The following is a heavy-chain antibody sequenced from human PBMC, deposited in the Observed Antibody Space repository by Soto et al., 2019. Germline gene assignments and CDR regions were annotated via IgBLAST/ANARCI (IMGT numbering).Heavy chain of an antibody. CDR3: AKDTFYHDSSGYYVFDY. Sequence: GGSLRLTCAASGFTFSSYGIHWVRQAPGKGLEWVAAISYDGSNKYHADSAKGRFTISRDNSKNTVYLQMNSLRDEDTAVYYWAKDTFYHDSSGYYVFDYWGQGTLVTVSS. V-gene: IGHV3-30*18. CDR2: ISYDGSNK. J-gene: IGHJ4*02. CDR1: GFTFSSYG. D-gene: IGHD3-22*01.